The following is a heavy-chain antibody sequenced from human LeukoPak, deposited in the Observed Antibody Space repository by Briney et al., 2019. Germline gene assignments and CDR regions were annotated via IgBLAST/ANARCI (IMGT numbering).Heavy chain of an antibody. CDR2: FDPEDGET. J-gene: IGHJ4*02. V-gene: IGHV1-24*01. CDR1: GYTLTELS. D-gene: IGHD6-19*01. Sequence: ASVKVSCKVSGYTLTELSMHWVRQAPGKGLEWMGGFDPEDGETIYAQKFQGRVTMTEDTSTDTAYMELSSLRSEDTAVYYCATDLFIAVAGTVDYWGQGTLVTVPS. CDR3: ATDLFIAVAGTVDY.